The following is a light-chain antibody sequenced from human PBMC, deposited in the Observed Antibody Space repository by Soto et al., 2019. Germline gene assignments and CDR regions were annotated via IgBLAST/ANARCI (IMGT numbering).Light chain of an antibody. Sequence: QSALTQPPSASGSPGQSVTISCTGTSSDIGAYNYVSWYQQHPGKAPKLMIFEVNKRPSGVPDRFSGSKSGNTASLTVSGLQAEDEADYYCSADAGINNVVFGGGTKVTV. J-gene: IGLJ2*01. CDR1: SSDIGAYNY. CDR3: SADAGINNVV. CDR2: EVN. V-gene: IGLV2-8*01.